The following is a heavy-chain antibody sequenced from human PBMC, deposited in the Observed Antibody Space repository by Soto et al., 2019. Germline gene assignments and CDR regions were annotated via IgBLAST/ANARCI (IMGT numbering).Heavy chain of an antibody. CDR3: ARALDSYYFDY. V-gene: IGHV4-30-2*01. CDR1: GGSISSGGYS. Sequence: SETLSLTCAVSGGSISSGGYSWSWIRQPPGKGLEWIGYIYHSGSTYYNPSLKSRVTISVDRSKNQFPLKLSSVTAADTAVYYCARALDSYYFDYWGQGTLVTVSS. J-gene: IGHJ4*02. CDR2: IYHSGST. D-gene: IGHD3-22*01.